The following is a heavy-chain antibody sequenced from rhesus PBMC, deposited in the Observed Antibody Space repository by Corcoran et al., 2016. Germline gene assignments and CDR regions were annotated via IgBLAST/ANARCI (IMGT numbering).Heavy chain of an antibody. CDR2: ISGSSGST. J-gene: IGHJ4*01. D-gene: IGHD2-15*01. CDR3: ARDRRGYFLDY. CDR1: EGCVISSNW. Sequence: QVQLQQSGPGLVKPSETLSLPCAVYEGCVISSNWWSCIRRPPGKGLWWIVYISGSSGSTYYNPSLKSRVTMSTDTSKNQFSLKLSSVTAADTAVYYCARDRRGYFLDYWGQGVLVTVSS. V-gene: IGHV4-65*01.